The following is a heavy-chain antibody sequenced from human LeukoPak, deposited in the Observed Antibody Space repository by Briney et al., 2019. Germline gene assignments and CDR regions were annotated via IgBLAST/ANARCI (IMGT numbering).Heavy chain of an antibody. V-gene: IGHV4-59*01. CDR3: ARGTTVTREFDY. D-gene: IGHD4-17*01. CDR1: GGSISSYY. CDR2: IYYSGST. J-gene: IGHJ4*02. Sequence: PSETLSLTCTVSGGSISSYYWSWIRQPPGKGLEWIGYIYYSGSTNYNPSLKSRVTISVDTSKKQFSLKLSSVTAADTAVYYCARGTTVTREFDYWGQGTQVTVSS.